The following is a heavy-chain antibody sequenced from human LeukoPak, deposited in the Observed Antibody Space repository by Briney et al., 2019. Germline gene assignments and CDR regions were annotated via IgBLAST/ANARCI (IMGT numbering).Heavy chain of an antibody. Sequence: SETLSLTCTVSGGSISSGGYYWSWIRQHPGKGLEWIGYIYYSGSTYYNPSLKSRVTISVDTSKNQFSLKLSSVTAADTAVYYCARGRLYYDILTGYYTVWWFDPWGQGTLVTVSS. D-gene: IGHD3-9*01. CDR2: IYYSGST. CDR3: ARGRLYYDILTGYYTVWWFDP. V-gene: IGHV4-31*03. J-gene: IGHJ5*02. CDR1: GGSISSGGYY.